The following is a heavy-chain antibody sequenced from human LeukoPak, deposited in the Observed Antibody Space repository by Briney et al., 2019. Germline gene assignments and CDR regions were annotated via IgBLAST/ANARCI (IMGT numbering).Heavy chain of an antibody. Sequence: GGSLRLSCAASGFTFSNAWMSWVRQAPGKGLEWVANIKQDGSEKYYVDSVKGRFTISRDNAKNSLYLQMNSLRAEDTAVYYCARDEVGYGHEFLYWGQGTLVTVSS. D-gene: IGHD5-18*01. CDR3: ARDEVGYGHEFLY. J-gene: IGHJ4*02. CDR2: IKQDGSEK. V-gene: IGHV3-7*01. CDR1: GFTFSNAW.